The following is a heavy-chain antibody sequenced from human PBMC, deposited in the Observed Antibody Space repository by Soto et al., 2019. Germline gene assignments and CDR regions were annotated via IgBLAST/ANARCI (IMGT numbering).Heavy chain of an antibody. D-gene: IGHD4-17*01. J-gene: IGHJ5*02. Sequence: QITLKESGPTLVKPTQTLTLTFTFSGFSLSTSGVGVGWIRQPPGKALEWLALIYWDDDKRYSPSLKSRLTITKDTSKTQVVLTMTNMDPVDTATYYCAHRLATVTTLDNWFDPWGQGTLVTVSS. CDR3: AHRLATVTTLDNWFDP. CDR1: GFSLSTSGVG. CDR2: IYWDDDK. V-gene: IGHV2-5*02.